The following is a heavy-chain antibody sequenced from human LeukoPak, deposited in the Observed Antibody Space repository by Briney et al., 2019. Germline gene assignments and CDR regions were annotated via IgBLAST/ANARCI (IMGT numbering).Heavy chain of an antibody. V-gene: IGHV4-39*01. D-gene: IGHD4-11*01. Sequence: PSGTLSLTCTVSGGSISSSSYYWGWIRQPPGKGLEWIGSIYYSGSTYYNPSLKSRVTISVDTSKNQFSLKLSSVTAADTAVYYCARLQSEYYYYYYMDVWGKGTTVTVSS. CDR2: IYYSGST. CDR3: ARLQSEYYYYYYMDV. J-gene: IGHJ6*03. CDR1: GGSISSSSYY.